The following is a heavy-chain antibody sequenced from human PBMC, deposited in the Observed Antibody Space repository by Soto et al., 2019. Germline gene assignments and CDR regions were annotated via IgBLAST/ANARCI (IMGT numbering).Heavy chain of an antibody. J-gene: IGHJ6*02. Sequence: EVQMLQSGGGLVQPGGSLRLSCAASGFIFSNYAMSWVRQAPGKGLEWVAGMGGANGDTYYADSVRGRFAISRDNSKNTLYLQMNSLRAEDTAVYYCAKDLGIDYSNSYTYYYYGMDVWGQGTTVTVSS. CDR2: MGGANGDT. V-gene: IGHV3-23*01. D-gene: IGHD4-4*01. CDR3: AKDLGIDYSNSYTYYYYGMDV. CDR1: GFIFSNYA.